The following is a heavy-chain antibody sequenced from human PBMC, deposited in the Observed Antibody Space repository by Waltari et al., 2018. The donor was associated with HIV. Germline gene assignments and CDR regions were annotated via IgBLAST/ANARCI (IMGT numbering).Heavy chain of an antibody. CDR3: ARRHSSVGILDS. CDR1: GFTFSNYW. CDR2: IYTDGSTA. J-gene: IGHJ4*02. Sequence: EVQLVESGGGLVQPGGSLRLSCAASGFTFSNYWMHWVRQAPGKGLVWVSRIYTDGSTASYADSVKGRFTISRDNAKNTLYLQMNSLRAEDTAVYYCARRHSSVGILDSWGQGTLVTVSS. V-gene: IGHV3-74*01. D-gene: IGHD6-19*01.